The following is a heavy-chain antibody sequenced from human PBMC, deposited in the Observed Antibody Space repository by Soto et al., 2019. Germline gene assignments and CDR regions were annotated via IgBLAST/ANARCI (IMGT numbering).Heavy chain of an antibody. CDR3: AKDTRLRLGDLPFDAFDY. D-gene: IGHD3-16*02. V-gene: IGHV3-23*01. CDR1: GFTFSSYG. Sequence: LRLSWAASGFTFSSYGMSGVRQAPGKGLEWVSGISGSGGSTYYADSVRGRFTISRDNSKNTLYLQMSSLRAEDTAVYYCAKDTRLRLGDLPFDAFDYWGQGTLVTVSS. J-gene: IGHJ4*02. CDR2: ISGSGGST.